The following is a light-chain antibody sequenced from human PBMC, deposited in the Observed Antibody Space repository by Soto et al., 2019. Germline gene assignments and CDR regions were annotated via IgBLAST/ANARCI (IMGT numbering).Light chain of an antibody. V-gene: IGLV1-44*01. CDR1: SSNIGSNV. CDR3: AAWDDSLIVAA. CDR2: GND. J-gene: IGLJ3*02. Sequence: QSVLTQPPSASGTPGQGVTISCSGSSSNIGSNVVNWYQQLPGTAPKLLIYGNDQRPSGVPDRFSGSKSGTSASLAISGLHSEDEADYYCAAWDDSLIVAAFGGGTKLTVL.